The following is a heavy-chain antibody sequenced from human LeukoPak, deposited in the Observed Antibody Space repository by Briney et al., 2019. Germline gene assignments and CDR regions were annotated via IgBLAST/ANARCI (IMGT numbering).Heavy chain of an antibody. CDR2: IYHSGST. CDR3: ARVPTVRGGLTAAEF. V-gene: IGHV4-30-2*01. CDR1: GGSISSGGYY. J-gene: IGHJ4*02. D-gene: IGHD6-25*01. Sequence: PSQTLSLTCTVSGGSISSGGYYWSWIRQPPGKGLEWIGYIYHSGSTHYNPSLKSRVTISVDTSKNQFSLKVSSVTAADTAVYYCARVPTVRGGLTAAEFWGQGTLVTVSS.